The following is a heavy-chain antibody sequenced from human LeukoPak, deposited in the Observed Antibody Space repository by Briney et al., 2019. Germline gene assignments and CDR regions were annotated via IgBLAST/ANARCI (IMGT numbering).Heavy chain of an antibody. Sequence: VKVSCKASGYTFTGYYMHWVRQAPGQGLEWMGWINPNSGGTNYAQKFQGRVTMTRDTSISTAYMELSRLRSDDTAVYYCARPYCSGGSCFGPTSHYYYYYMDVWGKGTTVTVSS. CDR1: GYTFTGYY. J-gene: IGHJ6*03. CDR3: ARPYCSGGSCFGPTSHYYYYYMDV. D-gene: IGHD2-15*01. CDR2: INPNSGGT. V-gene: IGHV1-2*02.